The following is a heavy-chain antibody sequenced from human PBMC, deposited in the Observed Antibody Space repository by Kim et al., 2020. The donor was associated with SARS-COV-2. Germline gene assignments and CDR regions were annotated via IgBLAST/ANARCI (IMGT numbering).Heavy chain of an antibody. CDR3: AKDIGYYGSGTD. J-gene: IGHJ4*02. Sequence: GYADSVKGRFTISRDNAKNSLYLQMNSLRAEDTALYYCAKDIGYYGSGTDWGQGTLVTVSS. V-gene: IGHV3-9*01. D-gene: IGHD3-10*01.